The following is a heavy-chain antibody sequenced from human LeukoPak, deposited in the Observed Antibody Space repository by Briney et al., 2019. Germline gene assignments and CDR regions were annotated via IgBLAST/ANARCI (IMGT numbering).Heavy chain of an antibody. CDR2: ISSSSSYI. D-gene: IGHD4-11*01. J-gene: IGHJ4*02. Sequence: PGGSLRLSCAASGFTFSSYSMNWVRQAPGKGLEWVSSISSSSSYIYYADSVKGRFTISRDNAKNSLYLQMNSLRAEDTAVYYCARDLFTVTTRGYFDDWGQGTLVTVSS. CDR3: ARDLFTVTTRGYFDD. CDR1: GFTFSSYS. V-gene: IGHV3-21*01.